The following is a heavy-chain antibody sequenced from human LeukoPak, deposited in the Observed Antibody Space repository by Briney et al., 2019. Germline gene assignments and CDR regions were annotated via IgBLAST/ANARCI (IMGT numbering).Heavy chain of an antibody. Sequence: ASVKVSCKASGYTFTNYDINWVRQGTGQGLVWMGWMNPNSGNTGYAQKFQGRVTMTRNTSISTAYMELSSLRSEDTAVYYCARGRGRSNWFDPWGQGTLVTVSS. CDR1: GYTFTNYD. V-gene: IGHV1-8*01. J-gene: IGHJ5*02. CDR3: ARGRGRSNWFDP. CDR2: MNPNSGNT.